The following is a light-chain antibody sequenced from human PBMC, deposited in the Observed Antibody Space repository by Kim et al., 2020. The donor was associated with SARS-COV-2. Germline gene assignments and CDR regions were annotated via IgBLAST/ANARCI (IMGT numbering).Light chain of an antibody. Sequence: QSVLTQPASVSGSPGQSLTVSCTGTSDDVGAHNLVSWYQQHPGKVPKVLIYEVTKRPSGVSDRFSGSRSGNTASLTISGLQAEDEANYYCCSYAGYGRGVFGTGTKVTVL. V-gene: IGLV2-23*02. J-gene: IGLJ1*01. CDR1: SDDVGAHNL. CDR3: CSYAGYGRGV. CDR2: EVT.